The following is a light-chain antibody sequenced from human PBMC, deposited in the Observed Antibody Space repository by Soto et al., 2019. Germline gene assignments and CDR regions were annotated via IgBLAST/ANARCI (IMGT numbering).Light chain of an antibody. CDR3: SSFTRSSTDV. J-gene: IGLJ1*01. CDR1: SSDVGAYNL. V-gene: IGLV2-14*01. Sequence: QSVLAQPASVSGSPGQSITISCTGTSSDVGAYNLVSWYQQYPGKAPKVMIYEVNNRPSGVSNRFSGSKSGNTASLTISGLQAEDEADYYCSSFTRSSTDVFGSGTKVTVL. CDR2: EVN.